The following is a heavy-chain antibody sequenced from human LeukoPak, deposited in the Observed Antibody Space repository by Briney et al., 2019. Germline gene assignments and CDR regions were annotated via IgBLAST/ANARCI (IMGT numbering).Heavy chain of an antibody. D-gene: IGHD3-22*01. J-gene: IGHJ3*02. CDR1: GGSISSSNW. V-gene: IGHV4-4*02. CDR2: IYHSGST. CDR3: ASEITHYYDSSGSDAFDI. Sequence: PSGTLSLTCAVSGGSISSSNWWSWVRQPPGKELEWIGEIYHSGSTNYNPSLKSRVTISVDKSKNQFSLKLSSVTAADTAVYYCASEITHYYDSSGSDAFDIWGQGTMVTVSS.